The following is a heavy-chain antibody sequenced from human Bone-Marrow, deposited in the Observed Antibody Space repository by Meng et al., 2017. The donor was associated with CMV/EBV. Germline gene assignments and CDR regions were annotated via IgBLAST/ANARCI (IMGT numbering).Heavy chain of an antibody. CDR1: GGSVSSGSYY. CDR2: VYYSGTT. D-gene: IGHD6-19*01. CDR3: ARVSGTAVAGPRGDFDF. V-gene: IGHV4-39*07. Sequence: GSLRLSCTVSGGSVSSGSYYWSWIRQPPGKGLEWIGSVYYSGTTYLGPSFRSRVNISVDASKKQFSLRLTSVTAADTAIYYCARVSGTAVAGPRGDFDFWGQGALVTVSS. J-gene: IGHJ4*02.